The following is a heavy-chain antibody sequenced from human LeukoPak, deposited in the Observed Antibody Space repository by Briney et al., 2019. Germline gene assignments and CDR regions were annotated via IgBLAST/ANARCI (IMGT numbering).Heavy chain of an antibody. Sequence: KPSQTLSLTCTVSGGSISSGGYYWSWIRQHPGKGLEWIGYIYYSGSTYYNPSLKSRVTISVDTSKNQFSLKLSSVTAADTAVYYCATRSAPNYYYYYGMDVWGQGTTVTVSS. V-gene: IGHV4-31*03. J-gene: IGHJ6*02. CDR1: GGSISSGGYY. CDR3: ATRSAPNYYYYYGMDV. CDR2: IYYSGST.